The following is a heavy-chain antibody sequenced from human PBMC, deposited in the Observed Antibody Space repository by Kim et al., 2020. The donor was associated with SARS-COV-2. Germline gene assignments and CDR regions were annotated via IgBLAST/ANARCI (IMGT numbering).Heavy chain of an antibody. D-gene: IGHD6-6*01. CDR3: ARVRSYSSSGSWFSGNWFDP. CDR1: GGSISSYY. Sequence: ETLSLTCTVSGGSISSYYWSWIRQPPGKGLEWIGYIYYSGSTNYNPSLKSRVTISVDTSKNQFSLKLSSVTAADTAVYYCARVRSYSSSGSWFSGNWFDPWGQGTLVTVSS. V-gene: IGHV4-59*01. J-gene: IGHJ5*02. CDR2: IYYSGST.